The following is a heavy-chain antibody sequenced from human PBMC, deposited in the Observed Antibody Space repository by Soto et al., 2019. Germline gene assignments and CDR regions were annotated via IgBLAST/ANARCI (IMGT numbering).Heavy chain of an antibody. V-gene: IGHV3-7*01. J-gene: IGHJ4*02. CDR2: IKQDGSEK. D-gene: IGHD6-13*01. CDR1: GFTFSGHW. CDR3: ARWGYVSGWYLYDY. Sequence: GGSLRLSCAASGFTFSGHWMSWVRQAPGTGLQWVANIKQDGSEKYYVDSVRGRFTISRDNAKSTLFLQMNSLIADDSAVYFCARWGYVSGWYLYDYWGRGTLVTVSS.